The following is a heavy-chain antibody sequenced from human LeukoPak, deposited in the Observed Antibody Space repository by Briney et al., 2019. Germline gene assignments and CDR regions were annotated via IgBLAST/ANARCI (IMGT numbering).Heavy chain of an antibody. Sequence: QAGGSLRLSCAASGFTFSSYWMSWVRQAPGKGLEWVANIKQDGSEKYYVDPVKGRFTISRDNAKNSLYLQVNNLRAEDTAVYYCARGPNSNWSGLDFWGQGTLLTVSS. V-gene: IGHV3-7*01. J-gene: IGHJ4*02. CDR3: ARGPNSNWSGLDF. CDR1: GFTFSSYW. CDR2: IKQDGSEK. D-gene: IGHD6-6*01.